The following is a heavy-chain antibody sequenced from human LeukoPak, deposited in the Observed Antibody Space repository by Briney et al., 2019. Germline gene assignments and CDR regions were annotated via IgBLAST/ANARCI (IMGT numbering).Heavy chain of an antibody. CDR3: ARETYYDILTGYYFGYYYMDV. V-gene: IGHV3-21*01. CDR1: GFTFSSYS. Sequence: GGSLRLSCAASGFTFSSYSMNWVRQAPGKGLEWVSSISSSSSYIYYADSVKGRFTISRDNAKNSLYLQMNSLRAEDTAVYYCARETYYDILTGYYFGYYYMDVWGKGPTVTISS. J-gene: IGHJ6*03. CDR2: ISSSSSYI. D-gene: IGHD3-9*01.